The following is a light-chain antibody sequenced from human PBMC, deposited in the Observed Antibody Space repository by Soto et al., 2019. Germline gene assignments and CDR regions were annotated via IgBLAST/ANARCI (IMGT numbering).Light chain of an antibody. Sequence: EMVMTQSPAILSFSPAETATLSCTASQLFSNYLAWYQQKPGQAPTLLIYDTSNRATGIPARFSGSGSGTDFTLTISSLEAEDFAVYYCQHRANLPLTFGGGTKVEIK. CDR3: QHRANLPLT. CDR1: QLFSNY. V-gene: IGKV3-11*01. CDR2: DTS. J-gene: IGKJ4*01.